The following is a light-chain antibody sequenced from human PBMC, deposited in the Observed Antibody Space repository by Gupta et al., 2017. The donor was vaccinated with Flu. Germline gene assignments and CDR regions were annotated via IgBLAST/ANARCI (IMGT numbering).Light chain of an antibody. CDR1: SLRSYY. J-gene: IGLJ1*01. CDR3: NSRDSSGNHLRV. Sequence: SELTQDRAVSVALGQTVRTTCQGDSLRSYYASWYQQKPGQAPVLVIYGKNNRPSGIPDRFSGSSSGNTASLTITGAQAEDEADYYCNSRDSSGNHLRVFGTGTKVTVL. V-gene: IGLV3-19*01. CDR2: GKN.